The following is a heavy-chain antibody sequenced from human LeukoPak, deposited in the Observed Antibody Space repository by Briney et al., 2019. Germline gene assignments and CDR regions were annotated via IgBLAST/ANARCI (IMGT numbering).Heavy chain of an antibody. CDR1: GYTFTGYY. CDR2: INPNSGGT. CDR3: ARGYGDYGNWFDP. V-gene: IGHV1-2*02. Sequence: ASVKVSCKVSGYTFTGYYMHWVRQAPGQGLEWMGWINPNSGGTNYAQKFQGRVTMTRDTSISTAYMELSRLRSDDTAVYYCARGYGDYGNWFDPWGQGTLVTVSS. J-gene: IGHJ5*02. D-gene: IGHD4-17*01.